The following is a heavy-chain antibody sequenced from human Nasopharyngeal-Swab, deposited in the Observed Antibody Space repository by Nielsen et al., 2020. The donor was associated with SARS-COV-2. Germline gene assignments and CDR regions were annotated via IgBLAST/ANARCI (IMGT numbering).Heavy chain of an antibody. CDR3: ARGYIITKTDYYFDY. Sequence: ETLSLTCAASGFTFSSYWMSWVRRAPGKGLEWVANIKQDGSEKYYVDSVKGRFTISRDNSKNTLYLQMNSLRAEDTAVYYCARGYIITKTDYYFDYWGQGTLVTVSS. CDR1: GFTFSSYW. D-gene: IGHD3-10*01. V-gene: IGHV3-7*01. CDR2: IKQDGSEK. J-gene: IGHJ4*02.